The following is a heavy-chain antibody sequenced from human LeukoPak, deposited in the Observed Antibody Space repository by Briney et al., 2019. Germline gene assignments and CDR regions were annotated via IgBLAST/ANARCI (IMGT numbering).Heavy chain of an antibody. CDR3: ARGDVLAGRGGPSGY. Sequence: GASVKVSCKASGYTFTSYGISWVRQAPGQGLEWMGWISAYNGNTNYAQKLQGRVTMTTDTSTSTAYMELRSLRSDDTAVYYCARGDVLAGRGGPSGYWGQGTLVTVSS. CDR1: GYTFTSYG. J-gene: IGHJ4*02. D-gene: IGHD6-6*01. CDR2: ISAYNGNT. V-gene: IGHV1-18*01.